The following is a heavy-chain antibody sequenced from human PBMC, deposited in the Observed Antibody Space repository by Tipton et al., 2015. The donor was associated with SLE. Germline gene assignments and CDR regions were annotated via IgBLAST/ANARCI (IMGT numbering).Heavy chain of an antibody. J-gene: IGHJ6*02. V-gene: IGHV4-39*01. Sequence: LRLSCTVSGGSISSSSYYWGGIRQPPGQGLEWIGSIYYSGSTYYNPSLKSRVTISVDTSKNQFSLKLSSVTAADTAVYYCARGGAYYYYGMDVWGQGTTVTVSS. CDR1: GGSISSSSYY. CDR3: ARGGAYYYYGMDV. CDR2: IYYSGST. D-gene: IGHD3-16*01.